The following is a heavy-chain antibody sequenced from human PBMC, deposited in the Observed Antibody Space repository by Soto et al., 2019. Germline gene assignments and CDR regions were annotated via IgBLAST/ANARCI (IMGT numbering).Heavy chain of an antibody. J-gene: IGHJ4*02. CDR1: RFTFSTYW. V-gene: IGHV3-74*01. CDR2: LNSHGRRK. Sequence: GGSLRLSFAASRFTFSTYWMHWVLQAPGNALVSVSRLNSHGRRKRHADYVKGRFTISRDNPRTPTYLQMNSLRAEATAVYYCAREGAGYAIWGQGNLVTVSS. CDR3: AREGAGYAI. D-gene: IGHD5-12*01.